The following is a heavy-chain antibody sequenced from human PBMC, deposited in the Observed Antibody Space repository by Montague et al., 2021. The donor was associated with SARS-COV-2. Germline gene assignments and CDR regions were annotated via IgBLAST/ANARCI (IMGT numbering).Heavy chain of an antibody. CDR3: ARGWNYAFDI. CDR1: GDSVSRNTPA. Sequence: CAISGDSVSRNTPAWNWIRQSPSRGLEWLGRTYYGSSWNTDYAVSVKGRITISPDTSKNQFSLHLNSVTPEGTAVYYCARGWNYAFDIWSQGTMVTVSS. V-gene: IGHV6-1*01. D-gene: IGHD1-7*01. J-gene: IGHJ3*02. CDR2: TYYGSSWNT.